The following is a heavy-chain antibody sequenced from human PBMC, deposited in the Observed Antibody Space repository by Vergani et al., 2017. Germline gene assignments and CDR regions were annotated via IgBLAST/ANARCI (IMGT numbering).Heavy chain of an antibody. CDR3: ARPRVEGDYYYGMDV. CDR2: IYYSGST. J-gene: IGHJ6*02. D-gene: IGHD3-10*01. V-gene: IGHV4-39*01. CDR1: GGSISSSSYY. Sequence: QLQLQESGPGLVKPSETLSLTCTVSGGSISSSSYYWGWIRQPPGKGLEWIGSIYYSGSTYYNPSLKSRVTISVDTSKNQFSLKLSSVTAADTAVYYCARPRVEGDYYYGMDVWGQGTTVIVSS.